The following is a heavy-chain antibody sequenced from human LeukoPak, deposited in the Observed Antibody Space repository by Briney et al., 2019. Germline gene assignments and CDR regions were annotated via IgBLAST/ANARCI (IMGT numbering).Heavy chain of an antibody. CDR2: IYHSGST. CDR3: ATLEVGATGGSDY. V-gene: IGHV4-4*02. D-gene: IGHD1-26*01. J-gene: IGHJ4*02. CDR1: GASISSSNW. Sequence: PSGTLSLTCAVSGASISSSNWWSWVRQPPGKGLEWIGEIYHSGSTNYNPSLKSRVTISVDKSKNQFSLKLSSVTAADTAVYYCATLEVGATGGSDYWGQGTLVTVSS.